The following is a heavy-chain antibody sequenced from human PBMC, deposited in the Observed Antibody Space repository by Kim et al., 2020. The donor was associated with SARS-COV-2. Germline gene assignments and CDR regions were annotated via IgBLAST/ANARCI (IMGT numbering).Heavy chain of an antibody. J-gene: IGHJ4*02. V-gene: IGHV3-9*01. CDR3: AKDIGYSSSSPIFDY. Sequence: SVKGRFTISRDNAKNSLYLQMNSLRAEDTALYYCAKDIGYSSSSPIFDYWGQGTLVTVSS. D-gene: IGHD6-6*01.